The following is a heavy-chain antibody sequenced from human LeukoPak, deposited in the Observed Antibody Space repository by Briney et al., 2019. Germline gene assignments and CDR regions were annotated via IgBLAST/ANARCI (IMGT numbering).Heavy chain of an antibody. Sequence: SETLSLTCAVYGGSFSGYYWSWIRQPPGKGLEWMGEINHSGSTNTNPSLTSRVTITVDTSKNQFSLKLSSVTAADTAVYYCARGCYDSSGYYYFDYWGQGTLVTVSS. CDR1: GGSFSGYY. CDR3: ARGCYDSSGYYYFDY. CDR2: INHSGST. D-gene: IGHD3-22*01. V-gene: IGHV4-34*01. J-gene: IGHJ4*02.